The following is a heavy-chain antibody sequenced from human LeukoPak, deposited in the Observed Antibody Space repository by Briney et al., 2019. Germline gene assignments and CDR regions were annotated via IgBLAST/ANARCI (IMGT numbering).Heavy chain of an antibody. CDR2: IYSGGST. Sequence: GGSLRLSCAASGFTVSSNYMSWVRQAPGKGLEWVSVIYSGGSTYYADFVKGRFTISRDNSKNTLYLQMNSLRAEDTAVYYCARELGSGSFDYWGQGTLVTVSS. J-gene: IGHJ4*02. D-gene: IGHD6-19*01. CDR3: ARELGSGSFDY. V-gene: IGHV3-53*01. CDR1: GFTVSSNY.